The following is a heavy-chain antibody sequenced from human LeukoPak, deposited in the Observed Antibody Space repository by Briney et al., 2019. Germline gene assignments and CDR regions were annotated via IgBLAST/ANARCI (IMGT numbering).Heavy chain of an antibody. D-gene: IGHD3-10*01. J-gene: IGHJ6*03. CDR1: DGSISSNNHY. CDR3: AKIIRGIYNYYMDV. V-gene: IGHV4-39*07. CDR2: IYYSGST. Sequence: SETLSLTCTVSDGSISSNNHYWGWIRQPPGKGLEWIGSIYYSGSTYYNPSLKRRVRISLDTSKNQFSLKLSSVTAADTAMYYCAKIIRGIYNYYMDVWGKGTTVTVSS.